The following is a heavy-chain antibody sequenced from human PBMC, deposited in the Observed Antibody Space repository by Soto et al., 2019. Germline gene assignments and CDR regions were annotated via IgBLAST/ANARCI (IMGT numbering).Heavy chain of an antibody. CDR1: GYTFTGYY. Sequence: ASVKVSCKASGYTFTGYYIHWVRQAPGQGLEWMGWINPNSGATNYAQRFQGRVTMTSDTSVSAAYIELSSLRSGDTAVYYCARQRLGNYHYYGLDVWGQGTTVTVSS. J-gene: IGHJ6*02. D-gene: IGHD3-9*01. CDR2: INPNSGAT. CDR3: ARQRLGNYHYYGLDV. V-gene: IGHV1-2*02.